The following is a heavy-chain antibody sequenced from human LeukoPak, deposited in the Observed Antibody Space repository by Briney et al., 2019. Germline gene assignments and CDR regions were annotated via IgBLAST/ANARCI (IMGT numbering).Heavy chain of an antibody. V-gene: IGHV4-4*02. CDR3: ARKLLGAPTPGAY. D-gene: IGHD7-27*01. CDR1: TVSGSSGNW. J-gene: IGHJ4*02. CDR2: VHKTGKT. Sequence: PSETLSLTCALSTVSGSSGNWWSWVRQPPGKGLEWIGEVHKTGKTNYNPSLKTRVTISIDASKNQLSLELPSVTAADAAVYYCARKLLGAPTPGAYWGQGTRVTVSS.